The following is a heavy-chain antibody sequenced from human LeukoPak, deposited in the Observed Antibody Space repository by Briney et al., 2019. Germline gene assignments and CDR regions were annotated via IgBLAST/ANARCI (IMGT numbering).Heavy chain of an antibody. CDR1: GGSISSGGYY. J-gene: IGHJ5*02. CDR2: IYYSGST. D-gene: IGHD2-2*01. Sequence: PSETLSLTCTVSGGSISSGGYYWSWIRQHPGKGLEWIGSIYYSGSTYYNPSLKSRVTISVDTSKNQFSLKLSSVTAADTAVYYCARYQLLLKWFDPWGQGTLVTVSS. V-gene: IGHV4-39*01. CDR3: ARYQLLLKWFDP.